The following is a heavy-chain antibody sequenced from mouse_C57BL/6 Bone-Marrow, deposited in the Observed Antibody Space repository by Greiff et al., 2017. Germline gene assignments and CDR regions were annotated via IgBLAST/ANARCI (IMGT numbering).Heavy chain of an antibody. CDR1: GFTFSSYA. J-gene: IGHJ3*01. D-gene: IGHD2-4*01. V-gene: IGHV5-4*01. CDR3: ARDGRLPAWFAY. Sequence: EVQRVESGGGLVKPGGSLKLSCAASGFTFSSYAMSWVRQTPEKRLEWVATISDGGSYTYYPDNVKGRFTISRDNAKNNLYLQMSHLKSEDTAMYYCARDGRLPAWFAYWGQGTLVTVSA. CDR2: ISDGGSYT.